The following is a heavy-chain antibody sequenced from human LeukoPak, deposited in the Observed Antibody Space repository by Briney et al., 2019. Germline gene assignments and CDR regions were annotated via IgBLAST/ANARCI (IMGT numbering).Heavy chain of an antibody. CDR1: GFTFTNYV. J-gene: IGHJ4*02. CDR3: AKDSWRDQLPFIFDF. Sequence: PGGSLRLSCAASGFTFTNYVMSWVRQAPGKGLEWVSSISGSGGRTFYADSVKGRFTISRDNSKNTLYLEMSSLRAEDTALYYCAKDSWRDQLPFIFDFWGQGTLVTVSS. CDR2: ISGSGGRT. V-gene: IGHV3-23*01. D-gene: IGHD2-2*01.